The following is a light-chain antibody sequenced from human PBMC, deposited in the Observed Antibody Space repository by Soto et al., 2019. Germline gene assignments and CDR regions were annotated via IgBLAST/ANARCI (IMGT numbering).Light chain of an antibody. V-gene: IGKV1-39*01. J-gene: IGKJ1*01. CDR1: QSISNY. CDR2: TTS. CDR3: QQSDSFPKT. Sequence: DIPMTQSPSSLSASVGDRVTITCRASQSISNYLNWYQQKPGKAPKLLIYTTSSLQSVVPSRFSGSGSGTDFTLTISSLQPEDFATYFCQQSDSFPKTFGQGTKVEI.